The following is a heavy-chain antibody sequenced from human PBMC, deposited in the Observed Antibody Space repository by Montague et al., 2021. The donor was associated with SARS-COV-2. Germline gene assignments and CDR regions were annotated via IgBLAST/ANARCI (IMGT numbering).Heavy chain of an antibody. D-gene: IGHD4-17*01. Sequence: SETLSLTCAVSGDSISSRSWWSWVRQSPGKGLEWIADVYHTGSTNYNASLASRVSLSVDKSNNQFSLKLTSVTAADTAVYYCARDYGDYSYYYGLDVWGQGTTVTVSS. CDR2: VYHTGST. CDR3: ARDYGDYSYYYGLDV. J-gene: IGHJ6*02. V-gene: IGHV4-4*02. CDR1: GDSISSRSW.